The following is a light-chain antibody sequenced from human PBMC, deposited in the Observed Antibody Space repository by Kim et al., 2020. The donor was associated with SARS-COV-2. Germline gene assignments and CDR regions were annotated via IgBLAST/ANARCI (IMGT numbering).Light chain of an antibody. J-gene: IGKJ2*01. CDR3: QQYNNWPPAT. CDR2: DAS. V-gene: IGKV3-15*01. CDR1: QSVSTK. Sequence: GSPGEAATLSCRASQSVSTKVAWYQQKPGQAPRLLIYDASMRATGTPARFSGSGSRTEFTLTISSLQSEDFAVYFCQQYNNWPPATFGQGTRLEI.